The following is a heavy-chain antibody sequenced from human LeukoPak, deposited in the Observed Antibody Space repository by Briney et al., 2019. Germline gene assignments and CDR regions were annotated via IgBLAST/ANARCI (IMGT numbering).Heavy chain of an antibody. V-gene: IGHV3-33*08. Sequence: PGRSLRLSCAASGFTFDDYAMHWVRQAPGKGLEWVAFIWYDGSNKYYADSVKGRFTFSRDNSKNTVYLRMNSLRAEDTAVYYCGRDERGYYNSSGFYGAIDFWGQGTLVTVSS. CDR2: IWYDGSNK. J-gene: IGHJ4*02. D-gene: IGHD3-22*01. CDR1: GFTFDDYA. CDR3: GRDERGYYNSSGFYGAIDF.